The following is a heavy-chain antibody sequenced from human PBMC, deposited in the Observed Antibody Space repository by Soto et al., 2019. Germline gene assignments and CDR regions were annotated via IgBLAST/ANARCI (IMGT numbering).Heavy chain of an antibody. CDR1: RYTFTSYY. CDR3: ARRAETNGWNGFGADKYYFDF. Sequence: ASVKVSCKASRYTFTSYYIYWVRQATGQGLEWMGWMNPSTGNSGYAQKFQGRVTMTSDTSISTAHMELSSLRSEDTAVYYCARRAETNGWNGFGADKYYFDFWGQGTLVTVSS. V-gene: IGHV1-8*01. D-gene: IGHD1-1*01. J-gene: IGHJ4*02. CDR2: MNPSTGNS.